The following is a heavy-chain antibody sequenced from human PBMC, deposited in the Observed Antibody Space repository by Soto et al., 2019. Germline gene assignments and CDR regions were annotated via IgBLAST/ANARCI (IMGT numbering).Heavy chain of an antibody. D-gene: IGHD2-2*02. CDR1: GGSISSAAYY. CDR2: ISHSGST. J-gene: IGHJ4*02. CDR3: AREYTYGSNFFDC. Sequence: QVQLQESGPGLVKPSQTLSLTCTVSGGSISSAAYYWSWIRQHPGKGLEWIGYISHSGSTYYNPSLKIRGIISVDTSKNQFSLSLTSVTAADTAVYYCAREYTYGSNFFDCWGQGALVTVSS. V-gene: IGHV4-31*03.